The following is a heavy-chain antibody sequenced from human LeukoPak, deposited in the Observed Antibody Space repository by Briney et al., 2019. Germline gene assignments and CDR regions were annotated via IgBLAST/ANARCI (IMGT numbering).Heavy chain of an antibody. CDR1: GFTFSSYS. CDR2: ISSSRSPI. D-gene: IGHD3-9*01. V-gene: IGHV3-48*02. J-gene: IGHJ4*02. CDR3: TRGSRYYEILTGYYETLDY. Sequence: GGSLRLSCAASGFTFSSYSMNWVPRAPGKGVEGISYISSSRSPIFYADCVKGRFTISRHNPKNSVFLQMYSLRDEDTAVYCCTRGSRYYEILTGYYETLDYWGQGTLVTVSS.